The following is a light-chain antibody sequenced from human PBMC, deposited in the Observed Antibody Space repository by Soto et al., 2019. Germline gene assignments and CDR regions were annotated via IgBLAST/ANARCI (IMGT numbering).Light chain of an antibody. J-gene: IGKJ1*01. Sequence: DIQMTQSPSSLSASIGDRVTITCRASQTIRKSLNWYQQKAETAPKLLIFGASSLQSGVPSRFSASGSGTEFTLTIKSLQPEDFATYHCQQSYSTPWTFGQGTRWIS. CDR2: GAS. CDR3: QQSYSTPWT. V-gene: IGKV1-39*01. CDR1: QTIRKS.